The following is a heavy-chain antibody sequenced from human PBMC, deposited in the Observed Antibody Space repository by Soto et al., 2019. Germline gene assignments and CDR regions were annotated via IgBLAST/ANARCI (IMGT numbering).Heavy chain of an antibody. CDR2: IRSKVFNRTT. D-gene: IGHD6-13*01. J-gene: IGHJ4*02. CDR3: TRLTNIAPYYFDH. V-gene: IGHV3-49*04. CDR1: GFTFGNYA. Sequence: GSLRLSCTVSGFTFGNYALTWVRQAPGKAPEWVGLIRSKVFNRTTEYATSVKGRFTLTRDDSKNIASLQMNSLKTEDTAVYYCTRLTNIAPYYFDHWGQGTLVTVSS.